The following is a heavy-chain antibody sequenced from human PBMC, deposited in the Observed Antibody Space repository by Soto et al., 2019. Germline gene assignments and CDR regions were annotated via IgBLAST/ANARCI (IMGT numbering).Heavy chain of an antibody. Sequence: GGSLRLSCAASGFTFGNYWMYWVRQAPGKGLVWVSRITGDGSSTTYADSVKGRFTISRDNAKNTLYLQMNSLTVEDTAVYYCARGYSGSARAYWGQGTLVTVSS. D-gene: IGHD3-10*01. V-gene: IGHV3-74*01. J-gene: IGHJ4*02. CDR1: GFTFGNYW. CDR2: ITGDGSST. CDR3: ARGYSGSARAY.